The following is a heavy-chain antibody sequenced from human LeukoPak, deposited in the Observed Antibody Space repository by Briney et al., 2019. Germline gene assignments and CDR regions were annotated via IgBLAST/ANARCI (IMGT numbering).Heavy chain of an antibody. D-gene: IGHD2-15*01. CDR2: INAGNGNT. CDR1: GYTFTSYA. V-gene: IGHV1-3*03. J-gene: IGHJ4*02. CDR3: ARGYCSGGSCSTTSYYFDY. Sequence: ASVKVSCKASGYTFTSYAMHWVRQAPGQRLEWMGWINAGNGNTKYSQEFQGRVTITRDTSASTAYMELSSLRSEDMAVYYCARGYCSGGSCSTTSYYFDYWGQGTLVTVSS.